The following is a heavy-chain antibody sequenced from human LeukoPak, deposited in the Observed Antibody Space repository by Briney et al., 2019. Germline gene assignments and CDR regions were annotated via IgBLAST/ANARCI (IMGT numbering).Heavy chain of an antibody. D-gene: IGHD1-26*01. CDR2: ISAYNGNT. CDR1: GYTFTSYG. CDR3: ASGSYGYYFDY. Sequence: ASVKVPCKASGYTFTSYGISWVRQAPGQGLEWMGWISAYNGNTNYAQKLQGRVTMTTDTSTSTAYMELRSLRSDGTAVYYCASGSYGYYFDYWGQGTLVTVSS. V-gene: IGHV1-18*01. J-gene: IGHJ4*02.